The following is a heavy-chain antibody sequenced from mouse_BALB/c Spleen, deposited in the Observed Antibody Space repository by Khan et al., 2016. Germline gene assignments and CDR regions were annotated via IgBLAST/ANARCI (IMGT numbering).Heavy chain of an antibody. CDR2: INTYSGES. Sequence: QIQLVQSGPELKRPGKTVKISCKASGYTFTNYGINWVKQAPGKGLKWMGWINTYSGESTYADDFKGRIAFSLETSANTAYLQINNLKKEDAATYYCARYRYYYGISRYFDVWGAGTTVTVSS. CDR3: ARYRYYYGISRYFDV. J-gene: IGHJ1*01. V-gene: IGHV9-3-1*01. D-gene: IGHD1-1*01. CDR1: GYTFTNYG.